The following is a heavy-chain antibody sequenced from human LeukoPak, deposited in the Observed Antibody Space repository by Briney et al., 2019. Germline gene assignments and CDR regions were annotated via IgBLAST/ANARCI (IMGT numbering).Heavy chain of an antibody. V-gene: IGHV3-23*01. CDR1: GFTVSSDY. Sequence: GGSLRLSCAASGFTVSSDYMSWVRQAPGKGLEWVSTIGGGGPTTDYADSVQGRFTISRDNSRNTLYLQMNSLRAEDTAVYFCARGFLGGTDQYFDSWGQGTLVTVSS. J-gene: IGHJ4*02. D-gene: IGHD6-19*01. CDR2: IGGGGPTT. CDR3: ARGFLGGTDQYFDS.